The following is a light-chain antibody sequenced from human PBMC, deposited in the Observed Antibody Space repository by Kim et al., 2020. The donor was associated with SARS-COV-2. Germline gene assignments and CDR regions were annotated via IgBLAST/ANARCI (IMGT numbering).Light chain of an antibody. J-gene: IGLJ3*02. Sequence: SSELTQDPAVSVALGQTVRITCQGDSLRSYYASWYQQKPGQAPVLVIYGKNNRPSGIPDRFSGSSSGNTASLTITGAQAEDEADYYCNSRDSSGNHRWVFGGGTQLT. CDR3: NSRDSSGNHRWV. CDR1: SLRSYY. CDR2: GKN. V-gene: IGLV3-19*01.